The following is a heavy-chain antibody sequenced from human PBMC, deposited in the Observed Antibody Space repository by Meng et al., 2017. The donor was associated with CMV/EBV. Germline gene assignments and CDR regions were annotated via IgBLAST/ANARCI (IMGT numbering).Heavy chain of an antibody. V-gene: IGHV4-30-4*08. CDR2: IYYSGST. CDR1: GGSISSGDYY. J-gene: IGHJ4*02. CDR3: ARVTSRVAGAFDY. D-gene: IGHD1-14*01. Sequence: QVQWQESGPVLVTPSQTLSLTCTVSGGSISSGDYYWSWIRQPPGKGLEWIGYIYYSGSTYYNPSLKSRVTISVDTSKNQFSLKLSSVTAADTAVYYCARVTSRVAGAFDYWGQGTLVTVSS.